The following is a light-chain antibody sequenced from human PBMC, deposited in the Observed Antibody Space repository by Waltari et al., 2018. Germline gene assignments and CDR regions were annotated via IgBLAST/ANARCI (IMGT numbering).Light chain of an antibody. J-gene: IGLJ2*01. CDR2: DVS. CDR1: SSDVGAYNY. CDR3: SSYISSSTLEL. Sequence: QSALTQPASVSGSPGQSITISCTGTSSDVGAYNYVSWYQQHPGKAPKLMIFDVSKRPSVVSNRFSGSKSGNTASLTISGLQAEDEADYYCSSYISSSTLELFGGGTSLTVL. V-gene: IGLV2-14*03.